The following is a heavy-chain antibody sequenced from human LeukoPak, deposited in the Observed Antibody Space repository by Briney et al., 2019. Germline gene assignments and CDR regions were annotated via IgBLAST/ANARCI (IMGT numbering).Heavy chain of an antibody. CDR2: IKQDGSDK. Sequence: GGSLRLSCAVSGFSVSGYWMTWVRQAPGKGLEWVANIKQDGSDKNYVDSVKGRFTISRDNAENSLFLQMNSLRVEDTAVYYCAREWQGGIAAAGTRIEGDYWGQGTLVAVSP. D-gene: IGHD6-13*01. V-gene: IGHV3-7*01. J-gene: IGHJ4*02. CDR1: GFSVSGYW. CDR3: AREWQGGIAAAGTRIEGDY.